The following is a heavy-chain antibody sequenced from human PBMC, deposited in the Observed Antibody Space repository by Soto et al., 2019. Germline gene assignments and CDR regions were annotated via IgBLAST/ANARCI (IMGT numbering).Heavy chain of an antibody. Sequence: QVQLVQSGAEVKKPGSSVKVSCKASGGTFSSYAISWVRQAPGQGLEWMGGIIPIFGTANYAQKFQGRVTITADESTSTAYMELSSLRSEDTAVYYCARDPYGDSSPYNWFDPWGQGSLVTVSS. V-gene: IGHV1-69*01. J-gene: IGHJ5*02. CDR1: GGTFSSYA. CDR2: IIPIFGTA. D-gene: IGHD4-17*01. CDR3: ARDPYGDSSPYNWFDP.